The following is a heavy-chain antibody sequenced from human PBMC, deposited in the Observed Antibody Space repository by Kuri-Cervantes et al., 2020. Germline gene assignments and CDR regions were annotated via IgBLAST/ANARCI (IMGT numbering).Heavy chain of an antibody. Sequence: GGSLRLSCAASGFTFSSYSMNWVRQAPGKGLEWVSSISSSSSYIYYADSVKGRFTISRDNAKNSLYLQMNSLRAEDTAVYYCAKAPNWNAYDYFDYWGQGTLVTVSS. D-gene: IGHD1-1*01. CDR3: AKAPNWNAYDYFDY. J-gene: IGHJ4*02. CDR1: GFTFSSYS. V-gene: IGHV3-21*04. CDR2: ISSSSSYI.